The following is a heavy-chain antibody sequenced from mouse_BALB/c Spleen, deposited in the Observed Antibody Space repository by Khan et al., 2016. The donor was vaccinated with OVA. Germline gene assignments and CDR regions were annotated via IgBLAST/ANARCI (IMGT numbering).Heavy chain of an antibody. CDR1: GYSITSDYA. J-gene: IGHJ3*01. V-gene: IGHV3-2*02. CDR2: INYSGGT. CDR3: ARWFAY. Sequence: EVQLVESGPGLVKPSQSLSLTCTVTGYSITSDYAWNWIRPFPGNKLEWMGYINYSGGTNYLPSLKSRISITRDTSKNHFFLQLNSVTTDDSATYYCARWFAYWGQGTLVTVS.